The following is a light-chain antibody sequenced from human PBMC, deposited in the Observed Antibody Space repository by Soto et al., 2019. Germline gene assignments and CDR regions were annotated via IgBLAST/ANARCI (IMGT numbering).Light chain of an antibody. CDR2: DVS. CDR3: SSYTCSSRPLV. Sequence: QSALTQPASVSGSPGQSITISCTGTSSDVGGYNYVSWYQQHPGKAPKLMIYDVSNPPSGVANRFSGSKSGITASLNISGVQAEDEDDYYCSSYTCSSRPLVFGTGTKLTVL. V-gene: IGLV2-14*01. CDR1: SSDVGGYNY. J-gene: IGLJ1*01.